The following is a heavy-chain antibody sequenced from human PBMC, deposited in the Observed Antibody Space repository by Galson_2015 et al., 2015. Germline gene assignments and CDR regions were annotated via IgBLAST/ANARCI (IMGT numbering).Heavy chain of an antibody. CDR1: GFIFRNNA. Sequence: SLRLSCAASGFIFRNNAMHWVRQAPGKGLEYVSAISGNGGSTYYANSVKGRFTISRENSKNTLYLQMGSLRPEDMAVYYCAREGVTSSFVDYWGQGTLVTVSS. J-gene: IGHJ4*02. CDR3: AREGVTSSFVDY. D-gene: IGHD3-10*01. V-gene: IGHV3-64*01. CDR2: ISGNGGST.